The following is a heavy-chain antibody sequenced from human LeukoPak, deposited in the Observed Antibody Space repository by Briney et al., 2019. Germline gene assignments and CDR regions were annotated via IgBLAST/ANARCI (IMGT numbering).Heavy chain of an antibody. Sequence: ASVKVSCTASGYTFTNYGFSWVRQAPGQGLEWMGWISAYNGNTNYAQKFQGRVTMTTDTSTSTAYMELRSLRSDDTAVYFCARDLPVMGIAAAGTLWFDPWGQGTLVTVSS. CDR3: ARDLPVMGIAAAGTLWFDP. V-gene: IGHV1-18*01. CDR1: GYTFTNYG. J-gene: IGHJ5*02. CDR2: ISAYNGNT. D-gene: IGHD6-13*01.